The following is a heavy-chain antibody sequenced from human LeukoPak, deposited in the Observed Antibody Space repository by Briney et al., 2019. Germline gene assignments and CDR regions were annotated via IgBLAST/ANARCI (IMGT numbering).Heavy chain of an antibody. D-gene: IGHD6-19*01. V-gene: IGHV3-23*01. CDR1: GFTFSSYA. Sequence: PGGSLRLSCAASGFTFSSYAMSWVRQAPGKGLEWVSAVSGSGGSTYYADSVKGRFTISRDNSKNTLYLQMNGLRAEDTAVYYCARDRYSSAWYEEWGQGTLVTVSS. CDR3: ARDRYSSAWYEE. J-gene: IGHJ4*02. CDR2: VSGSGGST.